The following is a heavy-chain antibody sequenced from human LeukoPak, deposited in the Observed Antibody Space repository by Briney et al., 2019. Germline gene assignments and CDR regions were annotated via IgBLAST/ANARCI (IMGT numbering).Heavy chain of an antibody. CDR1: GFTFSSYS. D-gene: IGHD6-19*01. CDR3: ASFDSSGWHYFDY. V-gene: IGHV3-21*01. Sequence: GGSLRLSCAASGFTFSSYSMSWVRQAPGKGLEWVSSISSRSGYIYYGDSVKGRFTISRDNAKNSLYLQMNTLRAEDTAVYYCASFDSSGWHYFDYWSQGTLVTVSA. CDR2: ISSRSGYI. J-gene: IGHJ4*02.